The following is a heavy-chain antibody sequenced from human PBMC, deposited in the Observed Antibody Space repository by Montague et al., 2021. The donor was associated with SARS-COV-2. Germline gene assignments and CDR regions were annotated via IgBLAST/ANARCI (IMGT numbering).Heavy chain of an antibody. D-gene: IGHD2-15*01. CDR3: ARGFRSVVPVVRIVAFYYYFDLDV. CDR2: IYHSGST. J-gene: IGHJ6*02. Sequence: SETLSLTCAVYGGSISGYYWSWIRQPPGKGLEWIGEIYHSGSTNYNPSLKSRVTISVDTSKNQFSLKLGSVTAADTAVYFCARGFRSVVPVVRIVAFYYYFDLDVWGQGTTVTVSS. V-gene: IGHV4-34*01. CDR1: GGSISGYY.